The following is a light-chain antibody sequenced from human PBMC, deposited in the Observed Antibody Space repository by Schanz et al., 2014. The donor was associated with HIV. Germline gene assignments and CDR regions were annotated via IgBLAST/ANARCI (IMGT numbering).Light chain of an antibody. Sequence: QSVLTQPPSASGSPGQSVTISCTGTRSDIGNYDFVSWYQQHPGQAPKLMIYDVNSRPSGVSARFSGSKSANTASLTISGLQADDEADYYCSSYTSSSLWVFGGGTKLTVL. V-gene: IGLV2-14*03. J-gene: IGLJ3*02. CDR1: RSDIGNYDF. CDR2: DVN. CDR3: SSYTSSSLWV.